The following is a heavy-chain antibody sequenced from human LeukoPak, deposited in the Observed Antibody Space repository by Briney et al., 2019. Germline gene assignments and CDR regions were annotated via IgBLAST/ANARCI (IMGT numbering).Heavy chain of an antibody. Sequence: ASVKVSCKASGGTFSGYAISWVRQAPGQGLEWMGRIIPILGIANYAQKFQGRVTITADKSTSTAYMELSSLRSEDTAVYYCASYDSSGYHEYFQHWGQGTLVTVSS. V-gene: IGHV1-69*04. J-gene: IGHJ1*01. D-gene: IGHD3-22*01. CDR1: GGTFSGYA. CDR2: IIPILGIA. CDR3: ASYDSSGYHEYFQH.